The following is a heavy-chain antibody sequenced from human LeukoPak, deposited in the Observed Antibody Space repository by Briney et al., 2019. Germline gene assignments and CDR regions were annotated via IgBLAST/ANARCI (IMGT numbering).Heavy chain of an antibody. CDR2: MNPNSGGT. CDR3: ARSDGIAVAATGY. CDR1: GYTFTSYG. J-gene: IGHJ4*02. Sequence: ASVKVSCKASGYTFTSYGISWVRQAPGQGLEWMGWMNPNSGGTNYAQKFQGRVTMTRDTSTSTVYMELSSLRSEDTAVYYCARSDGIAVAATGYWGQGTLVTVSS. V-gene: IGHV1-18*01. D-gene: IGHD6-19*01.